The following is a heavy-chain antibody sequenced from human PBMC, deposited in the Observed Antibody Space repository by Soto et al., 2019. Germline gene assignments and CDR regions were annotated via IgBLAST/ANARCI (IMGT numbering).Heavy chain of an antibody. CDR1: GGSISSGDYY. Sequence: QVQLQESGPGLVKPSQTLSLTCTVSGGSISSGDYYWSWIRQPPGKVLEWIGYIYYSGSTYYNPSLKSQFTISVDTSNNQYSLELSSVTAADTAVYYCARAIAAAGNNWFDPWGQGTLVTVSS. CDR3: ARAIAAAGNNWFDP. V-gene: IGHV4-30-4*01. D-gene: IGHD6-13*01. J-gene: IGHJ5*02. CDR2: IYYSGST.